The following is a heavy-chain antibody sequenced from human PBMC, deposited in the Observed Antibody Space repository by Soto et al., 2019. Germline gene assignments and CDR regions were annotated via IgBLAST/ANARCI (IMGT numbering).Heavy chain of an antibody. Sequence: EVQLVESGGGLVKPGGSLRLSCAASGFTFSSYSMNWVRQAPGKGLEWVSSISSSSSYIYYADSVKGRFTISRDNAKNSLYLQMNSLRAEDTAVYYCARDWGSSSSAWFDPWGKGTLVTVSS. CDR3: ARDWGSSSSAWFDP. J-gene: IGHJ5*02. V-gene: IGHV3-21*01. D-gene: IGHD6-6*01. CDR1: GFTFSSYS. CDR2: ISSSSSYI.